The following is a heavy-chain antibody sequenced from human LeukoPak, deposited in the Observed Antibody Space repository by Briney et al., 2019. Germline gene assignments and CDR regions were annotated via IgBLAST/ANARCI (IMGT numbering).Heavy chain of an antibody. CDR1: GGSFSSYS. CDR3: ARVERDIVLMVYAPGYYYYMDV. D-gene: IGHD2-8*01. J-gene: IGHJ6*03. CDR2: INHSGST. Sequence: KPSETLSLTCAVYGGSFSSYSWSWIRQPPGKGLEWIGEINHSGSTNYNPSLKSRVTISVDTSKNQFFLNLSSVTAADTAVYYCARVERDIVLMVYAPGYYYYMDVWGKGTTVTVSS. V-gene: IGHV4-34*01.